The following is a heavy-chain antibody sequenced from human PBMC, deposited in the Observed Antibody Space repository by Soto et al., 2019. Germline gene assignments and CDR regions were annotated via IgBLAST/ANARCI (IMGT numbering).Heavy chain of an antibody. CDR1: GFTFSSFV. Sequence: HGGSLRRSCAASGFTFSSFVMNGVRQAQGKGLECVSAISGGGTSTSYADSVKGRFTISRDNSKNTLYLQMNSLRADDTAVYYCAKEYSSRKKEGYFFDYWGQGTLVTVSS. CDR2: ISGGGTST. CDR3: AKEYSSRKKEGYFFDY. V-gene: IGHV3-23*01. J-gene: IGHJ4*02. D-gene: IGHD6-13*01.